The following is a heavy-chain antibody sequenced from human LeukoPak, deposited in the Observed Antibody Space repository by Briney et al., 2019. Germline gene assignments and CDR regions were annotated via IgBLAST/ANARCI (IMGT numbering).Heavy chain of an antibody. D-gene: IGHD4-17*01. V-gene: IGHV1-18*01. CDR1: GYTFTSYG. CDR2: ISAYNGNT. J-gene: IGHJ4*02. CDR3: ARASIYGDPPSD. Sequence: ASVKVSCKASGYTFTSYGISWVRQAPGQGLEWMGWISAYNGNTNYAQKLQGRVTMTTDTSTSTAYMGLRSLRSDDTAVYYCARASIYGDPPSDWGQGTLVTVSS.